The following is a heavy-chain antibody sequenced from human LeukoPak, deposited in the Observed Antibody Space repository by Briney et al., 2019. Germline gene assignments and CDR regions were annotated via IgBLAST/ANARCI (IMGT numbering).Heavy chain of an antibody. D-gene: IGHD6-13*01. Sequence: SETLSLTCTVSGYSISSGYYWGWIRQPPGKGLEWIGSIYHSGSTYYNPSLKSRVTISVDTSKNQFSLKLSSVTAADTAVYYCARPSSGQLVQSFDYWGQGTLVTVSS. CDR1: GYSISSGYY. CDR2: IYHSGST. J-gene: IGHJ4*02. V-gene: IGHV4-38-2*02. CDR3: ARPSSGQLVQSFDY.